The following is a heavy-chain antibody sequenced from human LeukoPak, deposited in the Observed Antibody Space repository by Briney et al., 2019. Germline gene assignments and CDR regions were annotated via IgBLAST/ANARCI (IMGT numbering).Heavy chain of an antibody. CDR3: VREDHGSFDY. J-gene: IGHJ4*02. V-gene: IGHV3-21*01. CDR2: ISSGSTYI. Sequence: GGSLRLSCAASGFSFSTYYVNWVRQAPGKGLEWVSCISSGSTYIFYADSVRGRFAISRDNAKNSLYLQMNSLRADDTAVYYCVREDHGSFDYWGQGSLVTVSS. CDR1: GFSFSTYY.